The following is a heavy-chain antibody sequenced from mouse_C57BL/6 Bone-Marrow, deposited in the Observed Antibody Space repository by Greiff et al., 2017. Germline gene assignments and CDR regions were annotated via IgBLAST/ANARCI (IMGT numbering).Heavy chain of an antibody. CDR2: IDTSDSET. CDR3: ARGFTTVVARYAMDY. CDR1: GYTFTSYW. J-gene: IGHJ4*01. D-gene: IGHD1-1*01. V-gene: IGHV1-52*01. Sequence: QVQLQQPGAELVRPGSSVKLSCKASGYTFTSYWMHWVKQRPIQGLEWIGNIDTSDSETHYNQKFKDKATLTVEKSSSTAYMQISSLTAEDSAVYYCARGFTTVVARYAMDYWGQGTSVTVSS.